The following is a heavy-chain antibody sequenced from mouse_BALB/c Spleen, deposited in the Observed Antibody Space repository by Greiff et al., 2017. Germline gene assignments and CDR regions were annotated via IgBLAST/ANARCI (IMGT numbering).Heavy chain of an antibody. D-gene: IGHD2-14*01. Sequence: DVMLVESGGGLVKPGGSPKLSCAASGFTFSSYAMSWVRQTPEKRLEWVATISSGGSYTYYPDSVKGRFTISRDNAKNTLYLQMSSLRSEDTAMYYCARQGGYGGYFDYWGQGTTLTVSA. CDR2: ISSGGSYT. CDR3: ARQGGYGGYFDY. V-gene: IGHV5-9-3*01. J-gene: IGHJ2*01. CDR1: GFTFSSYA.